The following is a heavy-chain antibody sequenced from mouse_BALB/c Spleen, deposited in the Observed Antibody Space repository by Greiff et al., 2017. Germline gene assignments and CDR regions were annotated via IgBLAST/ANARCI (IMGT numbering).Heavy chain of an antibody. J-gene: IGHJ2*01. D-gene: IGHD2-1*01. Sequence: EVQRVESGGDLVKPGGSLKLSCAASGFTFSSYGMSWVRQTPDKRLEWVATISSGGSYTYYPDSVKGRFTISRDNAKNTLYLQMSSLKSEDTAMYYCARQEDGNYLDYWGQGTTLTVSS. CDR3: ARQEDGNYLDY. CDR2: ISSGGSYT. V-gene: IGHV5-6*01. CDR1: GFTFSSYG.